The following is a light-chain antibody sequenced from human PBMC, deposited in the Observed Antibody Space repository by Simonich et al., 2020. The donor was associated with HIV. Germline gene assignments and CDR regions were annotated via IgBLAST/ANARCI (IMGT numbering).Light chain of an antibody. CDR2: EVS. J-gene: IGKJ2*01. CDR1: QSLLHSNGYNY. V-gene: IGKV2-29*03. Sequence: DIVMTQSPLSLPVTPGEPASISCRSSQSLLHSNGYNYLDWYLQKPGQSPKLLIYEVSSRFSGVPDRFSGSGSGTDFTLRISRVEAEDVGIYYCMQGIYLPYTFGQGTKLEIK. CDR3: MQGIYLPYT.